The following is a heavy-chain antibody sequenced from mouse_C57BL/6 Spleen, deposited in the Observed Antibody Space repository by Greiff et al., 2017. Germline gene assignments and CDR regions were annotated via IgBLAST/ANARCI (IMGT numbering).Heavy chain of an antibody. J-gene: IGHJ2*01. V-gene: IGHV1-61*01. Sequence: QVQLQQPGAELVRPGSSVKLSCKASGYTFTSYWLDWVKQRPGQGLEWIGNIYPSDSETHYNQKFKDKATLTVDKSSSTAYMQLSSLTSEDSAVYYCARKRYYGSIFDYWGQGTTLTVSS. CDR3: ARKRYYGSIFDY. CDR1: GYTFTSYW. D-gene: IGHD1-1*01. CDR2: IYPSDSET.